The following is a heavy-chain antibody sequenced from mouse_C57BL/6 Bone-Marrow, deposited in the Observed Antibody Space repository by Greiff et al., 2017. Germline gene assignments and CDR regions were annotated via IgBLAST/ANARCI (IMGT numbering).Heavy chain of an antibody. J-gene: IGHJ2*01. D-gene: IGHD2-5*01. CDR2: INPSSGYT. V-gene: IGHV1-4*01. Sequence: VKLMESGAELARPGASVKMSCKASGYTFTSYTMHWVKQRPGQGLEWIGYINPSSGYTKYNQKFKDKATLTADKSSSTAYMQLSSLTSEDSAVYYCARVYSNFDYWGQGTTLTVSS. CDR1: GYTFTSYT. CDR3: ARVYSNFDY.